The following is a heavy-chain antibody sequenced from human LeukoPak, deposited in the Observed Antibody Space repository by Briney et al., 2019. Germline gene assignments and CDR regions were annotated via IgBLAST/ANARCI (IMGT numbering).Heavy chain of an antibody. Sequence: GGSLRLSCAASGFTFSSYAMSWVRQAPGKGLEWVSAISGSGGSTYYADSVKGRFTISRDDSKNTLYLQMNSLRAEDTAVYYCAKWDPYYVSGSSPFDYWGQGTLVTVSS. D-gene: IGHD3-10*01. CDR1: GFTFSSYA. CDR2: ISGSGGST. J-gene: IGHJ4*02. V-gene: IGHV3-23*01. CDR3: AKWDPYYVSGSSPFDY.